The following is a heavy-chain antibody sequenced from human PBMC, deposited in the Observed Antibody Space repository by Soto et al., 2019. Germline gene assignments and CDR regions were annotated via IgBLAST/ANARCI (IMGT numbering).Heavy chain of an antibody. CDR1: GFTFSSYA. D-gene: IGHD4-17*01. CDR2: ISGSGGST. J-gene: IGHJ3*02. Sequence: GGSLRLSCAASGFTFSSYAMSWVRQAPGKGLEWVSAISGSGGSTYYADSVKGRFTISRDNSKNTLYLQMNSLRAEETAVYYCARVGIYGDSHDAFDIWGQGTMVTVS. CDR3: ARVGIYGDSHDAFDI. V-gene: IGHV3-23*01.